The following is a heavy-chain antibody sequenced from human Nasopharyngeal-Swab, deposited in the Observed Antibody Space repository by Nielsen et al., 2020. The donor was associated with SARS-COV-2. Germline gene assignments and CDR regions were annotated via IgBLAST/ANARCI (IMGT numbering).Heavy chain of an antibody. D-gene: IGHD4/OR15-4a*01. CDR1: GFTFCSYA. CDR3: AKDGGLTTFPYYYYYGMDV. Sequence: GESLKISCAASGFTFCSYAMSWVRPAPGQGLEWVSAISGSGGSTYYADSVKGRFTISRDKSKNTLYLQMNSLRAEDTAVYYCAKDGGLTTFPYYYYYGMDVWGQGTTVTVSS. CDR2: ISGSGGST. V-gene: IGHV3-23*01. J-gene: IGHJ6*02.